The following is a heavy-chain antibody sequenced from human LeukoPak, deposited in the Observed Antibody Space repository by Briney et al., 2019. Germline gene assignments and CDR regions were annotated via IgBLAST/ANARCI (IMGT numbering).Heavy chain of an antibody. Sequence: ASVKVSCKASGYTFTSYDINWVRQATGQGLEWLGWMNPNSGNTGYAQQFQGRVTMTRNTSISTAYMELSSLKSEDTAVYYCARDLRKIGSGGSCYGYWGQGTLVTVSS. D-gene: IGHD2-15*01. CDR3: ARDLRKIGSGGSCYGY. CDR1: GYTFTSYD. V-gene: IGHV1-8*02. CDR2: MNPNSGNT. J-gene: IGHJ4*02.